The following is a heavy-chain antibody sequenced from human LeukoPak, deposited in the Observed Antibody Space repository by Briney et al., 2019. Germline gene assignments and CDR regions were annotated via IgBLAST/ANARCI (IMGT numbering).Heavy chain of an antibody. D-gene: IGHD4/OR15-4a*01. CDR2: IYPGDSDT. CDR1: GYSFTNYW. Sequence: GESLKISCKGSGYSFTNYWIGWVRQMPGKGLEWMGIIYPGDSDTRYSPSFQGQVTISADKSISTAYLQWGSLKASDTAMYYCARSLYGVNTWFDYWGQGTLVTVSS. V-gene: IGHV5-51*01. J-gene: IGHJ4*02. CDR3: ARSLYGVNTWFDY.